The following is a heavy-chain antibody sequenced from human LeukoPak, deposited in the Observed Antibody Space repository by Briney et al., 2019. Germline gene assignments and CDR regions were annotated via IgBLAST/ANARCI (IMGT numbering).Heavy chain of an antibody. Sequence: PSETLSLTCTVSGGSISSSYWSWIRQPPGKGLEWIGYIYSTGSTKYSPSLKSRVIMSVDKSKNQFSLKLSSVTAADTAVYYCARHLSGTTALDYWGQGTLVTVSS. CDR1: GGSISSSY. CDR2: IYSTGST. D-gene: IGHD4-4*01. CDR3: ARHLSGTTALDY. J-gene: IGHJ4*02. V-gene: IGHV4-59*08.